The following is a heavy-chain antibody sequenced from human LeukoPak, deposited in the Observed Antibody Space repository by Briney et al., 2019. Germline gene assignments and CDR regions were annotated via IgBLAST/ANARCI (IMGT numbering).Heavy chain of an antibody. D-gene: IGHD3-9*01. Sequence: GGSLRLSCAASGFTFSSYEMNWVRQAPGKGLEWGSYISSSGSTIYYADSVKGRFTISRDNAKNSLYLQMNSLRAEDTAVYYCATALRYFDWLVTNWGQGTLVTVSS. J-gene: IGHJ4*02. V-gene: IGHV3-48*03. CDR3: ATALRYFDWLVTN. CDR2: ISSSGSTI. CDR1: GFTFSSYE.